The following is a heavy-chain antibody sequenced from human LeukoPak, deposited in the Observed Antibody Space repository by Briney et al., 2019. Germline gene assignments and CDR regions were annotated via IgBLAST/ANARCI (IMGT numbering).Heavy chain of an antibody. CDR1: GFTFSSYA. J-gene: IGHJ4*02. D-gene: IGHD1-7*01. Sequence: PGGSLRLSCAASGFTFSSYAMSWVRQASGKGLEWVSAISGSGGSTYYADSVKGRFTISRDNSKNTLYLQMNSLRAEDTAVYYCAKATFGNWNYYFDYWGQGTLVTVSS. V-gene: IGHV3-23*01. CDR3: AKATFGNWNYYFDY. CDR2: ISGSGGST.